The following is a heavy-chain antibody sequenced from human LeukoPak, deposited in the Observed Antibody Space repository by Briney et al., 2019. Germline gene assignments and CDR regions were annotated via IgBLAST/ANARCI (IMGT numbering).Heavy chain of an antibody. CDR2: ISGSGGST. CDR1: GFTFSSYG. D-gene: IGHD3-22*01. Sequence: GGSLRLSCAASGFTFSSYGMSWVRQAPGKGLEWVSAISGSGGSTYYADSAKGRFTISRDNSKNTLYLQMNSLRAEDTAVYYCAKAGDYYDSSGYSRWGQGTLVTVSS. J-gene: IGHJ4*02. V-gene: IGHV3-23*01. CDR3: AKAGDYYDSSGYSR.